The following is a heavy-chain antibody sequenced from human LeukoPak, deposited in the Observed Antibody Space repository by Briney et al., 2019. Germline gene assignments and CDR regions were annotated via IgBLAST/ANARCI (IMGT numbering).Heavy chain of an antibody. D-gene: IGHD1-26*01. J-gene: IGHJ4*02. V-gene: IGHV1-69*13. CDR2: IIPIFGTA. CDR1: GYTFTSYD. Sequence: ASVKVSCKASGYTFTSYDINWVRQATGQGLEWMGGIIPIFGTANYAQKFQGRVTITADESTSTAYMELSSLRSEDTAVYYCARGEVGATEYYFDYWGQGTLVTVSS. CDR3: ARGEVGATEYYFDY.